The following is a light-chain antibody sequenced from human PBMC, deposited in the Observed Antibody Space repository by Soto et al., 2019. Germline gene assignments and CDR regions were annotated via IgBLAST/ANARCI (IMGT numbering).Light chain of an antibody. CDR3: SSYAANNNVL. Sequence: QSALTQPPSASGSPGQSVTISCTGTSSDVGADKYVSWYQQHPGRAPKLMIYEVTKRPSGVPDRFSGSKSGNTASLTVSGLQAEDEADYYCSSYAANNNVLFGGGTKLTVL. CDR1: SSDVGADKY. V-gene: IGLV2-8*01. CDR2: EVT. J-gene: IGLJ2*01.